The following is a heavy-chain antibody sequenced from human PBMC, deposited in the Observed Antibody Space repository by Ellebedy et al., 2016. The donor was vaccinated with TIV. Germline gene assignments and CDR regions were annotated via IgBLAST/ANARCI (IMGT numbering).Heavy chain of an antibody. V-gene: IGHV4-59*08. CDR1: GGSIGRSF. Sequence: MPSETLSLTCAVSGGSIGRSFFPLVPYPPGKGLEWIGHIYYSGSTNYNPSLKSRVTISVDTSKNQFSLKLHSVTAADTAVYYCVRGAGWYDYWGQGTLVTVSS. J-gene: IGHJ4*02. D-gene: IGHD6-19*01. CDR2: IYYSGST. CDR3: VRGAGWYDY.